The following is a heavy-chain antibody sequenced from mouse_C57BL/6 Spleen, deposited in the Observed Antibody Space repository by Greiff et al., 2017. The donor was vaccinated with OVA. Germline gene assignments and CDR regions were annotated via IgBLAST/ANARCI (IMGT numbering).Heavy chain of an antibody. D-gene: IGHD2-1*01. CDR2: IDPSDSYT. Sequence: VQLQPPWAELVMPGASVQLSCKASGYTFTSYWMHWVKQRPGQGLEWIGEIDPSDSYTNYNQKFKGKSTLTVDKSSSTAYMQLSSLTSEDSAVYYCARGGNSLAYWGQGTLVTVSA. V-gene: IGHV1-69*01. CDR3: ARGGNSLAY. CDR1: GYTFTSYW. J-gene: IGHJ3*01.